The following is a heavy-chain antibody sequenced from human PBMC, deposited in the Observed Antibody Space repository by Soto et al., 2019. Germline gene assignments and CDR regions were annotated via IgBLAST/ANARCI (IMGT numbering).Heavy chain of an antibody. CDR1: GASFSSNTAA. Sequence: TCSGTCDISGASFSSNTAAWNCIRQSPSRGLEWLGRTYYRSNWYNDYAVSVKSRITINPDTSKNQFSLQLNSVTTEDTAVYYCARGPSSGLRFLERLPPPYCNYETEVLGQGTTVTVSS. CDR3: ARGPSSGLRFLERLPPPYCNYETEV. V-gene: IGHV6-1*01. J-gene: IGHJ6*02. CDR2: TYYRSNWYN. D-gene: IGHD3-3*01.